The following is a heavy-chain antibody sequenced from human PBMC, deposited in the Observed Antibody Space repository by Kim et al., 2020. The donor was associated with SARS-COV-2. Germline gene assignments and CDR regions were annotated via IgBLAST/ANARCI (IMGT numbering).Heavy chain of an antibody. CDR2: IWYDGSNK. J-gene: IGHJ6*02. D-gene: IGHD3-9*01. Sequence: GGSLRLSCAASGFTFSSYGMHWVRQAPGKGLEWVAVIWYDGSNKYYADSVKGRFTISRDNSKNTLYLQMNSLRAEDTAVYYCARGGEDGYYDILTGYYRSGRGMDVWGQGTTVTVSS. V-gene: IGHV3-33*01. CDR3: ARGGEDGYYDILTGYYRSGRGMDV. CDR1: GFTFSSYG.